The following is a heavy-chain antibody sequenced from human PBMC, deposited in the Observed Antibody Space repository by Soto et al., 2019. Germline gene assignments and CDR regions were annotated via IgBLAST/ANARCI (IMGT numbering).Heavy chain of an antibody. V-gene: IGHV3-23*01. CDR1: GFTFSSYA. D-gene: IGHD2-21*02. CDR2: ISGSGGST. J-gene: IGHJ4*02. Sequence: EVQLLESGGGLVQPGGSLRLSCAASGFTFSSYAMSWVRQAPGKGLEWVSAISGSGGSTYYADSVKGRFTISRDNSKNTLYLHMNSLRAEDTAVYYCHAVTPKLGYFDYWGQGTLVTVSS. CDR3: HAVTPKLGYFDY.